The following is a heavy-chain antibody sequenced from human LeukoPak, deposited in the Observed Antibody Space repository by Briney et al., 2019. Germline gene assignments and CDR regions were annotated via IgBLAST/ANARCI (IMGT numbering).Heavy chain of an antibody. CDR1: GYSISSGYY. J-gene: IGHJ6*03. V-gene: IGHV4-38-2*02. D-gene: IGHD5-24*01. CDR2: IYHSGST. CDR3: ARNRGVPLSRDGYQEGYYYYYMDV. Sequence: PSETLSLTCTVSGYSISSGYYWGWIRQPPGKGLEWIGRIYHSGSTYYNPSLKSRVTISVDTSKNQFSLQLNSVTPEDTAGYYCARNRGVPLSRDGYQEGYYYYYMDVWGKGTTVTVSS.